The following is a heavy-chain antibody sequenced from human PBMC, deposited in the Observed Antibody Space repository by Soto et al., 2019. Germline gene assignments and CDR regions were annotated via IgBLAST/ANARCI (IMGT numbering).Heavy chain of an antibody. J-gene: IGHJ6*02. V-gene: IGHV1-8*01. CDR1: GYTFTSYD. D-gene: IGHD6-19*01. CDR3: ARWVGPIAVAGPSYYYYGMDV. CDR2: MNPNSGNT. Sequence: GASVKVSCKASGYTFTSYDINWVRQATGQGLEWMGWMNPNSGNTGYAQKFRGRVTMTRNTSISTAYMELSSLRSEDTAVYYCARWVGPIAVAGPSYYYYGMDVWGQGTTVTVSS.